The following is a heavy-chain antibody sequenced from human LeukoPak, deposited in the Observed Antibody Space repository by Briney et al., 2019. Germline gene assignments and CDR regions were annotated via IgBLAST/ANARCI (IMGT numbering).Heavy chain of an antibody. CDR3: ARQTRGYVYYFDY. CDR2: INWNGDTT. D-gene: IGHD2-2*01. Sequence: RPGGSLRLSCAAYGFPFQDSGLSWVRQAPGKGLEWISGINWNGDTTVYADSVKGRFTISRDNAKNSLYLQMNSLGADDTAFYYCARQTRGYVYYFDYWGQGTLVTVSS. CDR1: GFPFQDSG. J-gene: IGHJ4*02. V-gene: IGHV3-20*04.